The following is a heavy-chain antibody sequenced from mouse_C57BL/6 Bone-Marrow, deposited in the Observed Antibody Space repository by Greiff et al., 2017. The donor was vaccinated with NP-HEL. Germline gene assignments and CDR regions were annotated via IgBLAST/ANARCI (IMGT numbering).Heavy chain of an antibody. D-gene: IGHD1-1*01. Sequence: QVQLKESGAELVRPGTSVKVSCKASGYAFTNYLIEWVKQRPGQGLEWIGVINPGSGGTNYNEKFKGKATLTADKSSSTAYMQLSSLTSEDSAVYFCARAGYGSSCYAMDYWGQGTSVTVSS. J-gene: IGHJ4*01. CDR3: ARAGYGSSCYAMDY. CDR1: GYAFTNYL. V-gene: IGHV1-54*01. CDR2: INPGSGGT.